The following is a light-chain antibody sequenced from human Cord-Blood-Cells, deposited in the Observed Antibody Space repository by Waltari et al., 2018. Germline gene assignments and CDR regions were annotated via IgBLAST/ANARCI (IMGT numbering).Light chain of an antibody. Sequence: DIVMTQSPDSLAVSLGERATINCKSSQIVLYSSNDKSYLAWYQQNPGQPPKLLIYWASSRESGVPDRFSGSGSGRDFTLTISSLQAEDVAVYYCQQYYSTPFPFGPGTKVDIK. CDR3: QQYYSTPFP. J-gene: IGKJ3*01. CDR2: WAS. V-gene: IGKV4-1*01. CDR1: QIVLYSSNDKSY.